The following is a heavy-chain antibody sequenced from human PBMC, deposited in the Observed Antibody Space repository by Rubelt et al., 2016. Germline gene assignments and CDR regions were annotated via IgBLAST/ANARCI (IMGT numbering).Heavy chain of an antibody. V-gene: IGHV3-48*04. CDR3: ARVTGVYFDY. CDR2: ITSTSSTI. Sequence: EVQLVQSGGGLVQPGGSLRLSRAASGFTFSSCSMKWVRQAPGKGLEWVSYITSTSSTIYYADSVKGRFTISRDNAKNSLYLQMNSQWSEYTAVYYCARVTGVYFDYWGLGTLVTVP. CDR1: GFTFSSCS. D-gene: IGHD1-20*01. J-gene: IGHJ4*02.